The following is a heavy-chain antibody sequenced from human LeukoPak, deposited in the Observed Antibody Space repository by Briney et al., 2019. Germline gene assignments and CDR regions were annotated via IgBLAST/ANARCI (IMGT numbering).Heavy chain of an antibody. D-gene: IGHD1-26*01. CDR2: IYYSGST. Sequence: SETLSLTCTVSVGSISSSSYYWGWIRQPPGKGLEWIGTIYYSGSTYYNPSLKSRVTISVDTSKNQFSLKLSYVTAADTAVYYCARQGSGNYLSPVNYWGQGTLVTVSS. V-gene: IGHV4-39*01. J-gene: IGHJ4*02. CDR3: ARQGSGNYLSPVNY. CDR1: VGSISSSSYY.